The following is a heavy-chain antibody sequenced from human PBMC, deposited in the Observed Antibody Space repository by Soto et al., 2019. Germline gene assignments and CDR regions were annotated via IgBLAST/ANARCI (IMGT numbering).Heavy chain of an antibody. CDR1: EYNFTNHC. CDR3: AGGGVRGVVTRTRDYYGMDV. D-gene: IGHD3-10*01. J-gene: IGHJ6*02. CDR2: IYPGDSDT. V-gene: IGHV5-51*01. Sequence: ESMKISYKGSEYNFTNHCIGCMRQMPGKGLEWMGIIYPGDSDTRYSPSFQGQVTISADKSISTAYLQWSSLKASDTAMYYCAGGGVRGVVTRTRDYYGMDVWGQGTTVTVSS.